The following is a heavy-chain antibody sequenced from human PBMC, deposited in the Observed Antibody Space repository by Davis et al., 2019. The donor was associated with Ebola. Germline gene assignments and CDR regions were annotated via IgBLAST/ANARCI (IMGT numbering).Heavy chain of an antibody. CDR3: ARQGISTIQPWGAFDI. D-gene: IGHD1-26*01. CDR1: GDSVSSNSAA. Sequence: SQTLSLTCAISGDSVSSNSAAWNWIRQSPSRGLEWLGRTYYRSKWYNDYAVSVKSRITINPDTSKNQFSLQLSSVTAADTAVYYCARQGISTIQPWGAFDIWGQGTMVTVSS. V-gene: IGHV6-1*01. CDR2: TYYRSKWYN. J-gene: IGHJ3*02.